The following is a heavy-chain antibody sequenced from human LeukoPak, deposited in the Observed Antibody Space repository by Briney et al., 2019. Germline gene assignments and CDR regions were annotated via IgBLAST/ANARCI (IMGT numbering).Heavy chain of an antibody. CDR2: IYVSEST. CDR3: TRGQDGYDDY. Sequence: SETLSFTCTVSGGSISGYYWNWIRQPAGKGLEWIGRIYVSESTNYNPSLKSRVTMSVDTSKNQFSLKMSSVTAADTAVYYCTRGQDGYDDYWGQGTLVTVSS. V-gene: IGHV4-4*07. CDR1: GGSISGYY. J-gene: IGHJ4*02. D-gene: IGHD5-24*01.